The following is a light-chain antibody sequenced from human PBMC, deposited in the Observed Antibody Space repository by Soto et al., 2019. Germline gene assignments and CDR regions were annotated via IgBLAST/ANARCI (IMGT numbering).Light chain of an antibody. J-gene: IGLJ1*01. CDR1: SSDVGGNKY. CDR2: DVS. CDR3: SAFTGTTYV. V-gene: IGLV2-14*01. Sequence: QPALTQPASVSGSPGQSLTISCTGSSSDVGGNKYVSWYQQYPGKAPKLMICDVSNRPSGVSNRFSGSKSGNTASLTISGLQAEDEADYYCSAFTGTTYVFGTGTKVTVL.